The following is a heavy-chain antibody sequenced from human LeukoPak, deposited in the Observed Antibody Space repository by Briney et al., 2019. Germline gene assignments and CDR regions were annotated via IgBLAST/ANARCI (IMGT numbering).Heavy chain of an antibody. CDR2: ISGSGRRS. D-gene: IGHD6-19*01. V-gene: IGHV3-23*01. CDR1: GFIFSNYG. CDR3: AKGISSSGWYYFDY. J-gene: IGHJ4*02. Sequence: PGGSLRLSCEVSGFIFSNYGMHWVRQAPGKGLEWVSAISGSGRRSYYADSVKGRFTISRDNSKNTLYLQMNSLRAEDTAVYYCAKGISSSGWYYFDYWGQGTLVTVSS.